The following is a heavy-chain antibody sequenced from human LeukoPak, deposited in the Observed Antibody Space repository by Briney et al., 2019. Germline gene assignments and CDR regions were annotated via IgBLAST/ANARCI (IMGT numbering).Heavy chain of an antibody. CDR2: ISGSSSSSDGGAK. V-gene: IGHV3-23*01. D-gene: IGHD2-15*01. CDR1: GFTFSSYA. J-gene: IGHJ4*02. Sequence: GGSLGLSCAASGFTFSSYAMSWVRQAPGRGLEWVSYISGSSSSSDGGAKQYADSVKGRFTISRDNSKNTLYLQLNSLRGDDTAVYYCARERPCSGGDCYFTGFDCWGQGTLVTVSS. CDR3: ARERPCSGGDCYFTGFDC.